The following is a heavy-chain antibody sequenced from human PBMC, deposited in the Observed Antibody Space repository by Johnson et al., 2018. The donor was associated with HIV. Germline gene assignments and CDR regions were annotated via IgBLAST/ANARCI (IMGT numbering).Heavy chain of an antibody. CDR3: AKDHYNFWSGDAFDI. J-gene: IGHJ3*02. Sequence: QMQLVESGGGVVQPGGSLRLSCAASGFTFSSYGMHWVRQAPGKGLEWVAFIRYDGSNKYYADSVKGRFTISRDNSKNTLYLQMNSLRAEDTAVYYCAKDHYNFWSGDAFDIWGQGTMVTVSS. CDR2: IRYDGSNK. V-gene: IGHV3-30*02. CDR1: GFTFSSYG. D-gene: IGHD3-3*01.